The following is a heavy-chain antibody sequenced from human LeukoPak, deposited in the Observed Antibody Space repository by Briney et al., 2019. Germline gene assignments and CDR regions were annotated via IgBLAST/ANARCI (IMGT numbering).Heavy chain of an antibody. D-gene: IGHD3-10*01. J-gene: IGHJ4*02. CDR2: VSYDGSHK. Sequence: GGSLRLSCVGSGFSLSEYGIHWVRQAPGKGLEWVAVVSYDGSHKYYAGSVKGQFTISRDASGDTVSLHMNSLRVEDTAVYYCARDRINMMVLGHDSGLDCWGQGTLVTVSS. V-gene: IGHV3-30*03. CDR1: GFSLSEYG. CDR3: ARDRINMMVLGHDSGLDC.